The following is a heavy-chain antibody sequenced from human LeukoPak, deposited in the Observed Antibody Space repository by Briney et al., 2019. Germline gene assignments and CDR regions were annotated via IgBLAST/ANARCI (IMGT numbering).Heavy chain of an antibody. V-gene: IGHV1-2*02. Sequence: ASVKVSCKASGYSFIDYYMHWVRQAPGQGLEWMGWINPNSGGTNYAQKFQGRVTMTRDTSISTAYMELSRLRSDDTAVYYCARDDRYYYDSSGYSPLDYWGQGTLVTVSS. D-gene: IGHD3-22*01. CDR3: ARDDRYYYDSSGYSPLDY. CDR2: INPNSGGT. J-gene: IGHJ4*02. CDR1: GYSFIDYY.